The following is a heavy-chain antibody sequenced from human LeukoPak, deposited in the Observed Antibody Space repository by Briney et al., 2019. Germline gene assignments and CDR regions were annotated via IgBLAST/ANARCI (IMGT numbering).Heavy chain of an antibody. V-gene: IGHV4-30-4*08. D-gene: IGHD3-22*01. CDR2: IYYSGST. Sequence: SQTLSLTCTVSGGSISSGSYYWSWIRQPPGKGLEWIGYIYYSGSTYYNPSLKSRVTISVDTSKNQFSLKLSSVTAADTAVYYCARVPYDSSGYCDYWGQGTLVTVSS. CDR1: GGSISSGSYY. J-gene: IGHJ4*02. CDR3: ARVPYDSSGYCDY.